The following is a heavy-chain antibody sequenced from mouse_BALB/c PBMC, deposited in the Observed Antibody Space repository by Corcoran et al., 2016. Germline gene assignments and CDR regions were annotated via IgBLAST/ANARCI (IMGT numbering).Heavy chain of an antibody. CDR1: GYTFTNYG. J-gene: IGHJ2*01. CDR3: ARGDSSNFDY. Sequence: QIQLVQSGPELKKPGETVKNSCKASGYTFTNYGMNWVKQAPGKGLKWMGWINTYTGEPTYADDFKGRFAFSLETTASTSYLQINNLKNEDMATYFCARGDSSNFDYWGQGTTLTVSS. D-gene: IGHD3-2*01. V-gene: IGHV9-1*02. CDR2: INTYTGEP.